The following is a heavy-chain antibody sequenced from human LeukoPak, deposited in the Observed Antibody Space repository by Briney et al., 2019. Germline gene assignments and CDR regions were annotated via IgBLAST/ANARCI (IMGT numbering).Heavy chain of an antibody. V-gene: IGHV3-23*01. D-gene: IGHD1-14*01. Sequence: PGGSLRLSCAASGFTFSSYAMSWVRQAPGKGLEWVSAISGSGGSTYYADSVKGRFTISRDNSKNTLYLQMNSLRAEDTAVYYCATLPTEYYYMDVWGKGTTVTVSS. CDR3: ATLPTEYYYMDV. CDR2: ISGSGGST. CDR1: GFTFSSYA. J-gene: IGHJ6*03.